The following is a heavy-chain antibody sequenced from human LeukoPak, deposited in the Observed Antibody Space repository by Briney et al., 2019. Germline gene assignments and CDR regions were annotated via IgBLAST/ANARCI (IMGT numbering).Heavy chain of an antibody. V-gene: IGHV4-4*07. J-gene: IGHJ5*02. CDR1: GGSISSYY. Sequence: SETLSLTCTVSGGSISSYYWSWIRQPAGKGLEWIGRIYTSGSTNYNPSLKSRVTMSVDTSKNQFSLKLSSVTAADTAVYYCARDMADCSSTSCYTYWFDPWGQGTLDTVSS. CDR3: ARDMADCSSTSCYTYWFDP. CDR2: IYTSGST. D-gene: IGHD2-2*02.